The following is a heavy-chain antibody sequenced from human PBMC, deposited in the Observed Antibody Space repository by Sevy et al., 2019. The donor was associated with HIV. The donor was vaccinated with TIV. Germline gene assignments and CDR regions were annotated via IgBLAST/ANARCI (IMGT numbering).Heavy chain of an antibody. CDR2: ISSSSSYI. D-gene: IGHD4-17*01. V-gene: IGHV3-21*01. J-gene: IGHJ5*02. Sequence: LGGSLRLSCAASGFTFSSYSMNWVRQPPGKGLEWVSSISSSSSYIYYADSVKGRFTISRDNAKNSLYLQMNSLRAEDTAVYYCARDKDGDYGWGFDPWGQGTLVTVSS. CDR3: ARDKDGDYGWGFDP. CDR1: GFTFSSYS.